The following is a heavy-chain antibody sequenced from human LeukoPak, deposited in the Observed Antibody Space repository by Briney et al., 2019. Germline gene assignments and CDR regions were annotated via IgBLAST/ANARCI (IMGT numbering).Heavy chain of an antibody. CDR3: ATAIVGATHWYFDL. J-gene: IGHJ2*01. Sequence: ASETLSLTCAVSGGSISSNNWWGWVRQPSGKGLEWIGEIYHSGSTNYNPSLKSRVTISLDKSNNQFSLKLTSVTAADTAVYYCATAIVGATHWYFDLWGRGTLVTVSS. D-gene: IGHD1-26*01. CDR1: GGSISSNNW. V-gene: IGHV4-4*02. CDR2: IYHSGST.